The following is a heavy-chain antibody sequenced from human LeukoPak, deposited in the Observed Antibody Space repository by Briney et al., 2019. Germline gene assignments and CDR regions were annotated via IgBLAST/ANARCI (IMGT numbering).Heavy chain of an antibody. V-gene: IGHV3-33*01. CDR3: ARAGIAAAGPFDY. CDR2: IWYDGSNK. Sequence: GGSLRLSCAASGXTFSSYGMHWVRQAPGKGLEWVAVIWYDGSNKYYADSVKGRFTISRDNSKNTLYLQMNSLRAEDTAVYYCARAGIAAAGPFDYWGQGTVVTVSS. CDR1: GXTFSSYG. D-gene: IGHD6-13*01. J-gene: IGHJ4*02.